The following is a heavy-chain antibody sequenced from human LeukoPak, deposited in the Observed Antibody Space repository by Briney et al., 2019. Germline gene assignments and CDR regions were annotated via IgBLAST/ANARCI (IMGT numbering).Heavy chain of an antibody. D-gene: IGHD3-10*01. CDR1: GYTFTNYY. V-gene: IGHV1-46*01. Sequence: GASVKVSCKASGYTFTNYYIHWVRQAPGQGLEWMGIINPGGRSTSYAQKFQGRVTMTRDTSTSTVYVELSSLRSEDTAVYYCARRLGRKFGERFYYYHYMDVWGKGTTVTISS. CDR3: ARRLGRKFGERFYYYHYMDV. J-gene: IGHJ6*03. CDR2: INPGGRST.